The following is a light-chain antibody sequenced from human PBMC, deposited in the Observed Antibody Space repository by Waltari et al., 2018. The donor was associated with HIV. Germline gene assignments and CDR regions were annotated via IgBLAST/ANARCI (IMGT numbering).Light chain of an antibody. Sequence: QSALTQPHSVSGSPGQSVTISCTGTSSDIGGYNYVSWYRPFHGKAPSVIIHDGNSGPAGVAVRFSGSRDGNTASLTISGLQTDDEADYCVCSYAGNSDVVFGGGTTLTVL. CDR2: DGN. CDR1: SSDIGGYNY. CDR3: CSYAGNSDVV. J-gene: IGLJ2*01. V-gene: IGLV2-11*01.